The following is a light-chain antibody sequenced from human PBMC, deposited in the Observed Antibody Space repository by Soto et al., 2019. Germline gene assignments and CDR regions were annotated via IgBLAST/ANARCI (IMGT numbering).Light chain of an antibody. V-gene: IGLV8-61*01. CDR3: VLYMRSGISV. Sequence: QTVVTQEPSFSVSPGGTVTLTCGLSSDSVSASHFPSWHQQTPGQAPRTLIYNTNTRSSGVPDRFSGSILGNRAALTITGAQADDESDYYCVLYMRSGISVFGGGTQLTVL. J-gene: IGLJ2*01. CDR2: NTN. CDR1: SDSVSASHF.